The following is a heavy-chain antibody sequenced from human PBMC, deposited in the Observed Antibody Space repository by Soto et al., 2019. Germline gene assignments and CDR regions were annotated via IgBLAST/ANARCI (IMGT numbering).Heavy chain of an antibody. CDR1: GDSVSSNNAA. CDR2: TYYRSKWYS. CDR3: ARAKEYTGSSGMDV. Sequence: PSQTLSLTCAISGDSVSSNNAAWNWIRQSPSRGLEWLGRTYYRSKWYSDYPLSVKSRITINPATSKDQFSLQLNSVTPEDTALYSCARAKEYTGSSGMDVWGQGTTVTVSS. D-gene: IGHD6-6*01. V-gene: IGHV6-1*01. J-gene: IGHJ6*02.